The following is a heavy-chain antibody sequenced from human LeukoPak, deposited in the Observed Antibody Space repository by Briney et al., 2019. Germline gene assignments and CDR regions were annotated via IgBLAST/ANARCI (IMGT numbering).Heavy chain of an antibody. CDR1: GGTFSSYA. CDR2: ISAYNGNS. J-gene: IGHJ4*02. Sequence: RASVKVSCKASGGTFSSYALNWVRQAPGQGLEWMGWISAYNGNSSYAQKFQGRVTMTTDTSTSTGYMELRSLRSDDTAVYYCARVHSYCSSTSCLDYWGQGTLVTVSS. V-gene: IGHV1-18*01. CDR3: ARVHSYCSSTSCLDY. D-gene: IGHD2-2*01.